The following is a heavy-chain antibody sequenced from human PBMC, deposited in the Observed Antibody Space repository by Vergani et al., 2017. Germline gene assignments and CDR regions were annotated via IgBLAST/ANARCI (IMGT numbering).Heavy chain of an antibody. Sequence: QVQLVQSGAEVKKPGASVKVSCKASGYTFTSYGISWVRQAPGQGLEWMGWISAYNGNTNYAQKLQGRVTMTTDTSTSTAYMELRSLRSDDTAVYYCAGDSSVGQRGYYYYYMDVWGKGTTVTVSS. CDR3: AGDSSVGQRGYYYYYMDV. CDR2: ISAYNGNT. J-gene: IGHJ6*03. D-gene: IGHD2-15*01. CDR1: GYTFTSYG. V-gene: IGHV1-18*01.